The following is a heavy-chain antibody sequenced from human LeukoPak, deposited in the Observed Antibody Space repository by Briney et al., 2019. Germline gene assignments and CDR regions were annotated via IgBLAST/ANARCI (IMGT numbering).Heavy chain of an antibody. CDR2: IFYSGST. CDR3: ATRTFRGAFDI. J-gene: IGHJ3*02. V-gene: IGHV4-39*01. CDR1: GDSISSRSYY. D-gene: IGHD2-2*01. Sequence: PSETLSLTCTVSGDSISSRSYYCGWLRQPPGKGLEWLGTIFYSGSTYYNPSLQSRVTISVDTSKNQFSLKLSSVTAADSAVYYCATRTFRGAFDIWGQGTMVTVSS.